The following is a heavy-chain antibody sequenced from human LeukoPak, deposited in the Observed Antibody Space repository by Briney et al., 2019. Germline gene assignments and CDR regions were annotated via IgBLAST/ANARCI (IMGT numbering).Heavy chain of an antibody. Sequence: ASVKVSCKASGYSFSGSDISWGRQAPGQGREWMGWISTYNGKTNYAQKLQGRVTMTTDTSTSTAYMELRSLTSDDTAVYYCARGGSAAALDPWGQGTLVTVSS. V-gene: IGHV1-18*01. CDR1: GYSFSGSD. J-gene: IGHJ5*02. CDR3: ARGGSAAALDP. CDR2: ISTYNGKT. D-gene: IGHD6-13*01.